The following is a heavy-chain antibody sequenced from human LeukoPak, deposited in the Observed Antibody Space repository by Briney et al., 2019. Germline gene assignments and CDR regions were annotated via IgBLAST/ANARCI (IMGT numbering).Heavy chain of an antibody. CDR3: ASRLRGDGVTPGY. D-gene: IGHD2-21*02. J-gene: IGHJ4*02. CDR2: ISYDGSNK. Sequence: TGGSLRLSCAASGFTFSSYGMPWVRQAPGKGLEWVAVISYDGSNKYYADSVKGRFTISRDNSKNTLYLQMNSLRAEDTAVYYCASRLRGDGVTPGYWGQGTLVTVSS. CDR1: GFTFSSYG. V-gene: IGHV3-30*03.